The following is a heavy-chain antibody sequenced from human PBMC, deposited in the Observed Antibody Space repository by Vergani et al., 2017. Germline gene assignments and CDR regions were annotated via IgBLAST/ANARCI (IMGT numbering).Heavy chain of an antibody. V-gene: IGHV3-23*01. Sequence: EVQLLESGGNLIQPGGSLRLSCGASGFTFSSYAMTWVRLAPGKGLQWVSAISGSGGDTFYTDSVKGRFTISRDNSKDTLYLQMNSLRVEDTAIYYCARADTGHHDYGDYRLWYYYGMDVWGQGTTVTVSS. CDR3: ARADTGHHDYGDYRLWYYYGMDV. CDR1: GFTFSSYA. CDR2: ISGSGGDT. J-gene: IGHJ6*02. D-gene: IGHD4-17*01.